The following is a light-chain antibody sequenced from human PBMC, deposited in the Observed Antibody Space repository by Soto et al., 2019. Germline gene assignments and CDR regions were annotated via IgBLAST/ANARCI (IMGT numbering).Light chain of an antibody. CDR2: AAS. V-gene: IGKV1-12*01. J-gene: IGKJ1*01. Sequence: DIHMNQSQSSLSASVGDRITITCGASQDIGGRLAWFQQKPGKAPQYLIQAASILQSGVPSRFSGSGSGTEFILTIINLQPEDFASYFCLQVYVCPRTFGLGANVDFK. CDR3: LQVYVCPRT. CDR1: QDIGGR.